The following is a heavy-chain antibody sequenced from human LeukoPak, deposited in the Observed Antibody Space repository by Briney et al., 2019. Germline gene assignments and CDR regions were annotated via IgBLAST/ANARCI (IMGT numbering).Heavy chain of an antibody. V-gene: IGHV3-30*02. Sequence: QPGGSLRLSCAASGFTFSSCRMHWVRQAPGKGLEWVAFIRYDGSNKYYADSVKGRFTISRDNSKNTLYLQMNSLRAEDTAVYYCAKDSSCWDDSSGYIDYWGQGTLVTVSS. CDR2: IRYDGSNK. D-gene: IGHD3-22*01. J-gene: IGHJ4*02. CDR3: AKDSSCWDDSSGYIDY. CDR1: GFTFSSCR.